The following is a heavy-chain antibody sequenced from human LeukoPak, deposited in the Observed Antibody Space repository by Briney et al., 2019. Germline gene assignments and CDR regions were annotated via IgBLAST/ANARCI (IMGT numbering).Heavy chain of an antibody. CDR2: IKQDGSEK. CDR3: ARDIEGFRAPPKWVVVYYFDY. Sequence: GGSLRLSCAASGFTFSSYWMSWVRQAPGKGLEWVANIKQDGSEKYYVDSVKGRFTTSRDNAKNSLYLQMNSLRAEDTAVYYCARDIEGFRAPPKWVVVYYFDYWAREPWSPSPQ. J-gene: IGHJ4*02. CDR1: GFTFSSYW. V-gene: IGHV3-7*01. D-gene: IGHD2-15*01.